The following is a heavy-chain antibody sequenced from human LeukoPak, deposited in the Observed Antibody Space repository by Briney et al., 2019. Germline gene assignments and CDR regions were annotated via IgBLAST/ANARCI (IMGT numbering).Heavy chain of an antibody. V-gene: IGHV1-69*01. J-gene: IGHJ4*02. CDR1: GGTFSSYA. CDR2: MIPIFGTA. D-gene: IGHD3-3*01. Sequence: SVKVPCKASGGTFSSYAISWVRQAPGQGLEWMGGMIPIFGTANYAQKFQGRVTITADESTSTAYMELSSLRSEDTAVYYCAITPGDFWSGYEDYWGQGTLVTVSS. CDR3: AITPGDFWSGYEDY.